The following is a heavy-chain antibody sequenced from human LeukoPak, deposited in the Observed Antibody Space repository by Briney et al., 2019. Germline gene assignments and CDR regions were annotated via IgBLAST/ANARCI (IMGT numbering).Heavy chain of an antibody. CDR1: GGSISSYY. CDR3: ARHRSPDYHYYYMDV. CDR2: IYTSGST. D-gene: IGHD1-26*01. J-gene: IGHJ6*03. Sequence: SETLSLTCTVSGGSISSYYWSWIRQPPGKGLEWIGYIYTSGSTNYNPSLKSRVTISVDTSKNQFSLKLSSVTAADTAVYYCARHRSPDYHYYYMDVWGKGTTVTVSS. V-gene: IGHV4-4*09.